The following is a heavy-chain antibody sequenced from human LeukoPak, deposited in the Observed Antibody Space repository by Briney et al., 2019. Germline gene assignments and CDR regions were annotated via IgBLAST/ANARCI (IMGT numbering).Heavy chain of an antibody. J-gene: IGHJ1*01. CDR3: ARDDYNTLGYNFHH. D-gene: IGHD3-16*01. CDR1: GFTFSSYS. CDR2: ISSSSYI. V-gene: IGHV3-21*04. Sequence: GGSLRLSCAASGFTFSSYSMNWVRQAPGKGLEWVSSISSSSYIYYADSVKGRFTISRDNAKNTLYLQMNGLRPEDTAFYYCARDDYNTLGYNFHHWGQGTLVTVSS.